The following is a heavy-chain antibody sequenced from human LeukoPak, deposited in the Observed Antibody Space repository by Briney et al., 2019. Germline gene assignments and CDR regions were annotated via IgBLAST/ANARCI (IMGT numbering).Heavy chain of an antibody. CDR2: TYYRSKWTT. CDR3: TRQRSTSTHYYGLDV. D-gene: IGHD2-2*01. V-gene: IGHV6-1*01. Sequence: SQTLSLTCAISGDIVSSDSAAWNWLRQSPSRGLEWLGRTYYRSKWTTDYAVSVQSRITITPDTYRNQFSLQLNSVTPDDTAIYYCTRQRSTSTHYYGLDVWGQGATVTVSS. J-gene: IGHJ6*02. CDR1: GDIVSSDSAA.